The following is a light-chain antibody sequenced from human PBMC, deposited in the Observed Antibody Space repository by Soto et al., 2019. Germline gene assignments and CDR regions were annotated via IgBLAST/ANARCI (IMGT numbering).Light chain of an antibody. CDR1: SSNIGNNY. Sequence: QSVLTQPPSVSAAPGQKVTISGSGSSSNIGNNYVSWYQQLPGTAPKLLIYENNKRPSGIPDRFSGSKSGTSATLGITGLQTGDEADYYCGTWDSSLSGGVFGGGTKLTVL. CDR3: GTWDSSLSGGV. CDR2: ENN. V-gene: IGLV1-51*02. J-gene: IGLJ2*01.